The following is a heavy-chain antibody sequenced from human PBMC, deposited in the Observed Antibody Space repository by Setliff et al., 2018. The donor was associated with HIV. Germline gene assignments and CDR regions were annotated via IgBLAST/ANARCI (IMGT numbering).Heavy chain of an antibody. CDR1: GDSLGTSSYF. Sequence: SETLSLTCSVSGDSLGTSSYFWGWVRQSPGKGLEWIGNIYYTGFTYYSPSLKSRVTISIDTSKSQFSLNLTSVTDSDTAVYYCTKEGRGDPGLATTRLDYWGQGKLVTVSS. CDR3: TKEGRGDPGLATTRLDY. D-gene: IGHD1-1*01. V-gene: IGHV4-39*01. J-gene: IGHJ4*02. CDR2: IYYTGFT.